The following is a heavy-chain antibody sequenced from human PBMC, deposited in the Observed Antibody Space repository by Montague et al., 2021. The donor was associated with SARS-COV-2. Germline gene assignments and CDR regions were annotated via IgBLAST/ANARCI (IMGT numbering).Heavy chain of an antibody. V-gene: IGHV4-34*13. J-gene: IGHJ4*02. CDR3: ARSHYSVSWCPD. CDR2: T. Sequence: TRYNPSLQSRVSISGDSSENQFSLTLTSVTAADTAVYYCARSHYSVSWCPDWGQGTLVTVSS. D-gene: IGHD5/OR15-5a*01.